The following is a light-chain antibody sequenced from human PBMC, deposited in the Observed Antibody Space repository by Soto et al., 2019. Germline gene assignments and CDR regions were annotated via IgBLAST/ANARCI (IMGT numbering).Light chain of an antibody. CDR1: QSPLYSDGNTY. V-gene: IGKV2-30*01. Sequence: DVVMTQSPLSLPVTLGQPASISCRSSQSPLYSDGNTYLSWFQQRPGQSPRRLIYKVSNRDSGVPDRFSGSGSGTDFTLKISRVEAEDVGVYYCMQGTHWPWTFGQGNKVEIK. CDR2: KVS. J-gene: IGKJ1*01. CDR3: MQGTHWPWT.